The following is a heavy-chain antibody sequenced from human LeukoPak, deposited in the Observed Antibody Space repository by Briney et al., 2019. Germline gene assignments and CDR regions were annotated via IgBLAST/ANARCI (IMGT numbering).Heavy chain of an antibody. CDR3: ARDACVSCGGDCCHDP. CDR2: ISAYNGDT. V-gene: IGHV1-18*01. CDR1: GYTFTNYG. Sequence: ASVKVSCKASGYTFTNYGISWVRQAPGQGLEWMAWISAYNGDTRYAQKFQGRVILTTETSTTTAYMELGNLRSDDTAVYYCARDACVSCGGDCCHDPWGQGTLVTVSS. D-gene: IGHD2-21*02. J-gene: IGHJ5*02.